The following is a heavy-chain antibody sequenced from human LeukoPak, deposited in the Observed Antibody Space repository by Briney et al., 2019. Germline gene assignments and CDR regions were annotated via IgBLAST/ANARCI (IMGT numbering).Heavy chain of an antibody. Sequence: SETLSLTCTVSGGSIISHYWSWIRQPPGKGLEWIGYIYYSGSTNYNPSLKSRVTILVDTSKNQFSLKLSSVTAADTAVYYCARVAGRWLPARCFDYWGQGTLVTVSS. D-gene: IGHD5-24*01. CDR3: ARVAGRWLPARCFDY. CDR2: IYYSGST. J-gene: IGHJ4*02. CDR1: GGSIISHY. V-gene: IGHV4-59*11.